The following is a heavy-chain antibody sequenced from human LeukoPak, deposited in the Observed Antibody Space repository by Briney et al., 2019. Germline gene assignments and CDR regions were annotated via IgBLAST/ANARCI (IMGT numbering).Heavy chain of an antibody. CDR1: GYTFSRYA. Sequence: GGSLRLSCAASGYTFSRYAMSWVRRARGKGLEWVSAISGSGCSTYYADSVRRRFTIYRESSKNELYLQMNSLRAEDTAVYYFSKDRDFDWLLSFDYWGQGTLVTVSS. V-gene: IGHV3-23*01. D-gene: IGHD3-9*01. J-gene: IGHJ4*02. CDR2: ISGSGCST. CDR3: SKDRDFDWLLSFDY.